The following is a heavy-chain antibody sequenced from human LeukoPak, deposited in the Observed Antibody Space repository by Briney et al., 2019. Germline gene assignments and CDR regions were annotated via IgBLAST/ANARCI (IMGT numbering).Heavy chain of an antibody. J-gene: IGHJ6*02. CDR1: GYTFTSYG. Sequence: ASVKVSCKASGYTFTSYGISWMRQAPGQGLEWMGWISAYNGNTNYAQKLQGRVTMTTDTSTSTAYMELRSLRSDDTAVYYCARDRDQLMVYAMESYYYYGMDVWGQGTTVTVSS. CDR2: ISAYNGNT. V-gene: IGHV1-18*01. D-gene: IGHD2-8*01. CDR3: ARDRDQLMVYAMESYYYYGMDV.